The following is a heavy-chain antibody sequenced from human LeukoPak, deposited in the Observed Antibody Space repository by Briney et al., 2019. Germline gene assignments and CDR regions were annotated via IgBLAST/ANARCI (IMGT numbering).Heavy chain of an antibody. Sequence: GGPLRLSCASSAFNFTAYWMHWVRQDPRQGLLWVARINSDGTTTNYADSVKGRFTISRDNAKNTLFLQMNSLRAEDMAVYFCAVSNGGYGPWGQGALVTVSS. CDR1: AFNFTAYW. CDR2: INSDGTTT. J-gene: IGHJ5*02. CDR3: AVSNGGYGP. V-gene: IGHV3-74*01. D-gene: IGHD5-12*01.